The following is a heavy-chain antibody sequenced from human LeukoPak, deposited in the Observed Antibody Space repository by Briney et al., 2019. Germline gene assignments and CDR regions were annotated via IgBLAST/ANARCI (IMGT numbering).Heavy chain of an antibody. J-gene: IGHJ4*02. D-gene: IGHD3-10*01. CDR1: GVIVRSNY. Sequence: GGSLTLSCVGSGVIVRSNYMTWVRQAPGKGLEWVSILYHGGSTYYADSVKGRFSISRDTSKNTLYLQMNSLRVEDTAVYYCATRRFGELTYWGQGTLVTVSS. CDR2: LYHGGST. V-gene: IGHV3-66*01. CDR3: ATRRFGELTY.